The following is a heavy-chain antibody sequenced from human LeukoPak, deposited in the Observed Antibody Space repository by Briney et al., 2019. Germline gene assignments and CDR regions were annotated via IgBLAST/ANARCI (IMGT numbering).Heavy chain of an antibody. V-gene: IGHV3-11*03. CDR1: GFTFSDYY. J-gene: IGHJ4*02. CDR2: ISSSSSYT. D-gene: IGHD6-6*01. CDR3: AKPAVGSSGNFDY. Sequence: GGSLRLSCAASGFTFSDYYMSWIRQAPGKGLERVSYISSSSSYTNYADSVKGRFTISRDNAKNSLYLQMNSLRAEDTAVYYCAKPAVGSSGNFDYWGQGTLVTVSS.